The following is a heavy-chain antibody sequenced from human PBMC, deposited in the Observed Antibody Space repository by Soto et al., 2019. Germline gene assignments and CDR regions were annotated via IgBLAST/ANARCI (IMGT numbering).Heavy chain of an antibody. CDR3: ARGVHYDSSGYYYFY. J-gene: IGHJ4*02. CDR2: IIPLFGTA. CDR1: GGTFSTYA. V-gene: IGHV1-69*01. Sequence: QVQLVQPGAEVKKPGSSVKVSCKASGGTFSTYAIDWVRQAPGQGLEWMGGIIPLFGTAKYAQNFQGRITITADESTNTAYMELRSLRSQDTAVYYCARGVHYDSSGYYYFYWGQGTLVTVSS. D-gene: IGHD3-22*01.